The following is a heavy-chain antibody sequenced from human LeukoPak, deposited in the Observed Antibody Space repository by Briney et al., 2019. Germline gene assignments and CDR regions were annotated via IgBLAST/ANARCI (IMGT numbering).Heavy chain of an antibody. J-gene: IGHJ4*02. D-gene: IGHD6-19*01. Sequence: SETLSLTCAIYGGPLSGYSWSWIRQPPGKGLEWIGYIYYSGSTNYNPSLKSRVTISVDTSKNQFSLKLSSVTAADTAVYYCARVRSSGWLDYWGQGTLVTVSS. V-gene: IGHV4-59*01. CDR1: GGPLSGYS. CDR2: IYYSGST. CDR3: ARVRSSGWLDY.